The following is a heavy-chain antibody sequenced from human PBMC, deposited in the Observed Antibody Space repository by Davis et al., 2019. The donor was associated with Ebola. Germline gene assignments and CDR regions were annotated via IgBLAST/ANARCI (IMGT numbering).Heavy chain of an antibody. CDR3: V. CDR2: IRSKANSYAT. J-gene: IGHJ6*02. CDR1: GFTFSGSA. V-gene: IGHV3-73*01. D-gene: IGHD3-10*01. Sequence: PGGSLRLSCAASGFTFSGSATHWVRQASGKGLEWVGRIRSKANSYATAYAASVKGRFTISRDDSKNTAVYYCTRQTINYYYYGMDVWGQGTTVTVSS.